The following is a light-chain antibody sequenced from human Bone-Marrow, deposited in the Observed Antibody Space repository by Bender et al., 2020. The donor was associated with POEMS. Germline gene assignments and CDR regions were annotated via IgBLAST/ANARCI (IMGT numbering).Light chain of an antibody. V-gene: IGLV2-8*01. Sequence: QSALTQPRSVSGSPGQSVTISCTGTSSDVGGYNYVSWYQHHPGKAPKVMIYEVTKRPSGVPDRFSGSKSGNTASRTVSGLQAEDEADYYCSSYAGNNHYVFGTGTKVTVL. CDR1: SSDVGGYNY. CDR2: EVT. J-gene: IGLJ1*01. CDR3: SSYAGNNHYV.